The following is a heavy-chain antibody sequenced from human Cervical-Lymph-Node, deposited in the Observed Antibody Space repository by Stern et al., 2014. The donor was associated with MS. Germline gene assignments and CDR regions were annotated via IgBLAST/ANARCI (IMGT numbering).Heavy chain of an antibody. V-gene: IGHV3-30*04. Sequence: MQLEESGGGVVQPGRSLRLSCAASGFTFSSYAMHWVRQAPGKGLEWVAVISYDGSNKYYADSVKGRFTISRDNSKNTLYLQMNSLRAEDTAVYYCARDCGSSSSFCFDYWGQGTLVTVSS. CDR1: GFTFSSYA. J-gene: IGHJ4*02. CDR3: ARDCGSSSSFCFDY. CDR2: ISYDGSNK. D-gene: IGHD6-6*01.